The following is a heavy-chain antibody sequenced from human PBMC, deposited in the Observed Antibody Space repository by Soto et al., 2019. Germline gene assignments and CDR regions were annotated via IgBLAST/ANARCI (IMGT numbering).Heavy chain of an antibody. CDR3: ATRSGGGGAFDF. D-gene: IGHD3-10*01. V-gene: IGHV3-48*03. J-gene: IGHJ3*01. CDR1: GFTFSSYE. Sequence: GGSLRLSCAASGFTFSSYEMNWVRQAPGKGLEWVSYISSSGSNIYYADSVQGRFTISRDNAKNSPYLQMNSLRAEDTAVYYCATRSGGGGAFDFWGQGTMVTVSS. CDR2: ISSSGSNI.